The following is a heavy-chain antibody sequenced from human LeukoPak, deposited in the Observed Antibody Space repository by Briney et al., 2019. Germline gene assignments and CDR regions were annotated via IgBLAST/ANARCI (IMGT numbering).Heavy chain of an antibody. D-gene: IGHD3-22*01. CDR1: GYSISSGYY. V-gene: IGHV4-38-2*02. CDR2: IYHSGST. CDR3: ARRDDSSGYHKIFDY. J-gene: IGHJ4*02. Sequence: SETLSLTCTVSGYSISSGYYWGWIRQPPGKGLEWIGSIYHSGSTYYNPSLKSRVTISVDTSKNQLYLKLSSLTAADTAVYYCARRDDSSGYHKIFDYWGPGTLVTVSS.